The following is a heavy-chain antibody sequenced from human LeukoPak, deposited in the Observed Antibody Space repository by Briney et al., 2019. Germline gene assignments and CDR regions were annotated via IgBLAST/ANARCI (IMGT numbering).Heavy chain of an antibody. Sequence: GGSLRLSCAASGFTFSNYGMSWVRQAPGKGLEWVSAISGSAVGTNYADSVKGRFTISRDNSRNTLYLQMNSLRAEDTAVYYCVSPADYYFDYWGQGTLVTVSS. CDR2: ISGSAVGT. CDR1: GFTFSNYG. J-gene: IGHJ4*02. CDR3: VSPADYYFDY. D-gene: IGHD1-14*01. V-gene: IGHV3-23*01.